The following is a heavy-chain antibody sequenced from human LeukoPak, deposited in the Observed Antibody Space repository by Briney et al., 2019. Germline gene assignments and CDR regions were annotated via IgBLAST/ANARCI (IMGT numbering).Heavy chain of an antibody. CDR2: IYYTGST. D-gene: IGHD6-13*01. Sequence: SETLSLTCTVSGGSISSGDYYWSWIRQPPGKGLEWIGYIYYTGSTNYNPSLKSRVTISVDTSKNQFSLKLSSVTAADTAVYYCAKYLAAAGESRLDYWGQGTLVTVSS. CDR3: AKYLAAAGESRLDY. CDR1: GGSISSGDYY. J-gene: IGHJ4*02. V-gene: IGHV4-61*08.